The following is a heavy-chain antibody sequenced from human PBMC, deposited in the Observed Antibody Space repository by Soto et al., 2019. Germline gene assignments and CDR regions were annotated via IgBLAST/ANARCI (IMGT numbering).Heavy chain of an antibody. CDR3: SSPSDSSSWYFYDY. V-gene: IGHV1-2*02. CDR1: GYPFTGYY. J-gene: IGHJ4*02. D-gene: IGHD6-13*01. Sequence: SVQVSFKASGYPFTGYYMHVVRQARGQGREWTGWMKVTSGGTNYAQKFQGRVTMTRDTSISTAYMELSRLRSDDTAVYYCSSPSDSSSWYFYDYWGQGTLVTVSS. CDR2: MKVTSGGT.